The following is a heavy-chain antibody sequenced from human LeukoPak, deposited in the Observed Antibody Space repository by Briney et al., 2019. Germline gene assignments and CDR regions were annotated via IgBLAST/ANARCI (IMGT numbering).Heavy chain of an antibody. J-gene: IGHJ4*02. CDR2: IIPIFGTA. V-gene: IGHV1-69*05. D-gene: IGHD3-9*01. Sequence: ASVKVSCNASGGTFSSYAISWVRQAPGQGLEWMGRIIPIFGTANYAQKFQGRVTITTDEYTSTAYMELSSLRSEDTAVYYCARDLSSRLRYFDERLDYWGQGTLVTVSS. CDR1: GGTFSSYA. CDR3: ARDLSSRLRYFDERLDY.